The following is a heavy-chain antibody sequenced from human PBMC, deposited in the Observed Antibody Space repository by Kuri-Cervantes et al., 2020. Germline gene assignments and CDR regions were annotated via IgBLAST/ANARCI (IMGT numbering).Heavy chain of an antibody. Sequence: GESLKISCAASGFTFSSYGMHWVRQAPGKGLEWVAVIWYDGSNKYYADSVKGRFTISRDNSKNTLYLQMNSLRAEDTAVYYCARDGSLLHLSASWFDPWGQGTLVTVSS. J-gene: IGHJ5*02. CDR1: GFTFSSYG. CDR2: IWYDGSNK. V-gene: IGHV3-33*01. CDR3: ARDGSLLHLSASWFDP. D-gene: IGHD3-16*01.